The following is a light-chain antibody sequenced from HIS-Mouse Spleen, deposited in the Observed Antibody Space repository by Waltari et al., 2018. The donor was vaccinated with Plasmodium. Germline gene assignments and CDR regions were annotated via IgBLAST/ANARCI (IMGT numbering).Light chain of an antibody. V-gene: IGLV2-23*03. CDR2: EGS. CDR3: CSYAGSSTFV. Sequence: QSALTQPASVSGSPGQSLTISCTGTRSDVGSYNLVSWYQQHPGKAPNLMIYEGSKRPAGVSNRFSGSKSGNTASLTISGLQAEDEADYYCCSYAGSSTFVFGGGTKLTVL. J-gene: IGLJ3*02. CDR1: RSDVGSYNL.